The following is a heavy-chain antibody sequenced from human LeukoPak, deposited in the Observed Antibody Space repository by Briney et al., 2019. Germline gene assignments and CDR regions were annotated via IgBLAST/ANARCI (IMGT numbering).Heavy chain of an antibody. Sequence: GESLKISWKGSGYSFTSYWIGWVRQMPGKGLEWMGIIYPGDSDTRYSPSFQGQVTISADKSISTAYLQWSSLKASDTAMYYCARALSYSSSWYGVYFDYWGQGTLVTVS. CDR2: IYPGDSDT. D-gene: IGHD6-13*01. CDR3: ARALSYSSSWYGVYFDY. J-gene: IGHJ4*02. CDR1: GYSFTSYW. V-gene: IGHV5-51*01.